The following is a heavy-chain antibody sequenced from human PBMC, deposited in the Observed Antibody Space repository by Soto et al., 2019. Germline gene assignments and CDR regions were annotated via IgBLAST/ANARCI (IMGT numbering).Heavy chain of an antibody. D-gene: IGHD6-19*01. V-gene: IGHV3-30*18. Sequence: QVQLVESGGGVVQPGRSLRLSCAASGFTFSTYGMHWVRQAPGKGLEWVAFISYDGSNKDYADSVKGRFTISRDNFKNTLYLQMNSLRAEDTAVFYCAKDLGLNNSGWRAAYFQHWGQGTLVTVSS. CDR2: ISYDGSNK. CDR1: GFTFSTYG. J-gene: IGHJ1*01. CDR3: AKDLGLNNSGWRAAYFQH.